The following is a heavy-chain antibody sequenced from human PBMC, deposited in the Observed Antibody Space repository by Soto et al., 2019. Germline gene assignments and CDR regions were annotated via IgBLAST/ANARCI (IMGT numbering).Heavy chain of an antibody. V-gene: IGHV3-30-3*01. D-gene: IGHD1-26*01. Sequence: QVQLVESGGGVVQPGTSLRLSCAASGFIFNNYAMFWIRQAPGKGREWVALISYDGSNAFYSDAVKGRFPVSRDKSKKRLFWKINSPRSEDTAVYFCARDGPIVGIARDNSPDPWGQGTRVTVSA. CDR2: ISYDGSNA. J-gene: IGHJ5*02. CDR1: GFIFNNYA. CDR3: ARDGPIVGIARDNSPDP.